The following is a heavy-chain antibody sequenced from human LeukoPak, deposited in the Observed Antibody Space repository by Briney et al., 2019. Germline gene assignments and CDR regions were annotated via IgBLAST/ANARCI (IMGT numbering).Heavy chain of an antibody. CDR3: TTGSAY. V-gene: IGHV3-73*01. J-gene: IGHJ4*02. CDR1: GFTLSGSA. D-gene: IGHD1-14*01. CDR2: IRSKANNYAT. Sequence: GGALKLSCAASGFTLSGSAMYWVRQASGKGLEWVGRIRSKANNYATEYAASVKGRFTISRGDSKNTAYLQMNSLKTEDTAVYYCTTGSAYWGQGTLVTVSS.